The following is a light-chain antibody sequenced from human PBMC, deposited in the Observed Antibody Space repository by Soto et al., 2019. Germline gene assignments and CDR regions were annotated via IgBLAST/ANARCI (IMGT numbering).Light chain of an antibody. CDR3: SSYAGINNLGV. J-gene: IGLJ1*01. V-gene: IGLV2-8*01. CDR1: SSDVGGYKY. Sequence: QSALTQPPSASWSPGQSVTISCTGTSSDVGGYKYVSWYQQHPGKAPKLMIFEGNKRPSGVPDRFSGSKSGNTASLTVSGLQAEDEDDYYCSSYAGINNLGVFGTGTKLTVL. CDR2: EGN.